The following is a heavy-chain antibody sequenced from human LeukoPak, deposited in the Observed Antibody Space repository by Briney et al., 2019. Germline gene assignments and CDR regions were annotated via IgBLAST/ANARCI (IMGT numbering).Heavy chain of an antibody. J-gene: IGHJ4*02. D-gene: IGHD3-10*01. V-gene: IGHV4-59*08. CDR1: GGSTSSYY. CDR3: ARQGVRGVPDY. CDR2: IYYSGST. Sequence: TSETLSLTCTVSGGSTSSYYWSWIRQPPGKGLEWIGYIYYSGSTNYNPSLKSRVTISVDTSKNQFSLKLSSVTAADTAVYYCARQGVRGVPDYWGQGTLVTVSS.